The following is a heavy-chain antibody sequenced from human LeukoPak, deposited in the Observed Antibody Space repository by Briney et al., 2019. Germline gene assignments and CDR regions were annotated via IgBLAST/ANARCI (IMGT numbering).Heavy chain of an antibody. D-gene: IGHD6-13*01. V-gene: IGHV4-39*01. J-gene: IGHJ6*03. CDR1: GGSISSSSYY. CDR2: IYYSGST. Sequence: SETLSLTCTVSGGSISSSSYYWGWIRQPPVKGLEWIGTIYYSGSTYYNPSLKSRVTISVDTSKKQFSLKLSSVTAADTAVYYCARISGSSWYVHVYSYYMDVWGKGTTVTISS. CDR3: ARISGSSWYVHVYSYYMDV.